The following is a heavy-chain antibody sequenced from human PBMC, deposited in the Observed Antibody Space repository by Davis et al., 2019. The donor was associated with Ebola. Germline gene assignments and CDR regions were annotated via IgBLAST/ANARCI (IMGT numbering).Heavy chain of an antibody. V-gene: IGHV1-3*01. Sequence: AASVKVSCKASGYTFTSYAMHWVRQAPGQRLEWMGWINAGNGNTKYSQKFQGRVTITRDTSASTAYMELSSLRSEDTAVYYCAREDGWERPYPVYWGQGTLVTVSS. CDR2: INAGNGNT. CDR3: AREDGWERPYPVY. D-gene: IGHD1-26*01. CDR1: GYTFTSYA. J-gene: IGHJ4*02.